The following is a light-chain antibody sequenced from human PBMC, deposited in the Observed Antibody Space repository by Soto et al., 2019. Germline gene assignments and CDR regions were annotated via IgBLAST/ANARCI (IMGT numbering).Light chain of an antibody. Sequence: IVMTQSPATLSMSPGGSASLSCRASQSVSNNLAWYQQKPGQAPRLLIYGASTRAAGIPGRFSGSGSGTEFTLIIRSLQSDDFAVYYCQQYHNAGSTFGQGTKVDIK. CDR2: GAS. J-gene: IGKJ1*01. CDR1: QSVSNN. CDR3: QQYHNAGST. V-gene: IGKV3-15*01.